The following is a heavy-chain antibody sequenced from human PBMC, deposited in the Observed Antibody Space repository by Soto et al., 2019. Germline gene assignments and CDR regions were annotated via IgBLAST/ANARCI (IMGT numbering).Heavy chain of an antibody. J-gene: IGHJ3*02. CDR1: GFTFSDYY. CDR3: ARDQNSGYGTHDAFDI. CDR2: ISSSGSTI. V-gene: IGHV3-11*01. Sequence: GGSLRLSCAASGFTFSDYYMSWIRQAPGKGLEWVSYISSSGSTIYYADSVKGRFTISRDNAKNSLYLQMNSLRAEDTAVYYCARDQNSGYGTHDAFDIWGQGTMVTVSS. D-gene: IGHD5-12*01.